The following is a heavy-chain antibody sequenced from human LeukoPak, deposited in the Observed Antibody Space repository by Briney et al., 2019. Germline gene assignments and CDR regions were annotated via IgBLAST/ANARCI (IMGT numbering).Heavy chain of an antibody. D-gene: IGHD2-2*01. CDR3: AREDIVVVPAAIERYNYYYMDV. V-gene: IGHV3-21*01. Sequence: PGGSLRLSCAASGFTFSSYSMNWVRQAPGKGLEWVSSISSSSSYIYYADSVKGPFTISRDNAKNSLYLQMNSLRAEDTAVYYCAREDIVVVPAAIERYNYYYMDVWGKGTTVTVSS. J-gene: IGHJ6*03. CDR2: ISSSSSYI. CDR1: GFTFSSYS.